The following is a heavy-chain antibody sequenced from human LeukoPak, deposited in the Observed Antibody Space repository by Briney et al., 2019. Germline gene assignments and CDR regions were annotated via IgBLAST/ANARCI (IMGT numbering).Heavy chain of an antibody. Sequence: SETLSLTCTVSGGSISGYYWSWIRQPPGKGLEWIGYIYYSGSTKYNPSLKSRVTISVDTSKNQFSLKLSSVTAADTAVYYCTKGGGDYYYSYYMDVWGKGTTVTVSS. J-gene: IGHJ6*03. CDR2: IYYSGST. CDR3: TKGGGDYYYSYYMDV. CDR1: GGSISGYY. V-gene: IGHV4-59*01. D-gene: IGHD2-21*02.